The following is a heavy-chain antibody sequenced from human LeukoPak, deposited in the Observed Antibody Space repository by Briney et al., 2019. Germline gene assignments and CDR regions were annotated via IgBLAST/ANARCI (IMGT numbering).Heavy chain of an antibody. J-gene: IGHJ4*02. CDR3: ARSDLATITAGPFEY. CDR1: GYTFTNYG. CDR2: ISGHQGNT. Sequence: GASVKVSCKASGYTFTNYGITWVRQAPGQGLEWMGWISGHQGNTKYAQNFQGRVTMTIDTSTSIAYMDLRSLRSDDTAIYFCARSDLATITAGPFEYWGQGTLVAVSS. D-gene: IGHD5-12*01. V-gene: IGHV1-18*01.